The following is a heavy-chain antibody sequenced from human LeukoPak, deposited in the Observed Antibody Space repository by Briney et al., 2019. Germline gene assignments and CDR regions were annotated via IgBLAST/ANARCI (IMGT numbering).Heavy chain of an antibody. D-gene: IGHD3-10*01. CDR2: IYYSGST. J-gene: IGHJ4*02. CDR3: ARDRSHYGSGSSGHFFDY. CDR1: GGSISSGGYY. V-gene: IGHV4-31*03. Sequence: SETLSLTCTVSGGSISSGGYYWSWIRQHPGKGLEWIGYIYYSGSTYYNPSPKSRVTISVDTSKNQFSLKLSSVTAADTAVYYCARDRSHYGSGSSGHFFDYWGQGTLVTVSS.